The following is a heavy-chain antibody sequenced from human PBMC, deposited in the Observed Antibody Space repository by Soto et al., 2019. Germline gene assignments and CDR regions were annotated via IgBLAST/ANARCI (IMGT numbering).Heavy chain of an antibody. CDR1: AGSISGYY. D-gene: IGHD6-13*01. CDR2: IHYSGST. J-gene: IGHJ5*02. Sequence: SETLSLTCTVSAGSISGYYWSWIRQPPGKELELIAYIHYSGSTYYNPSLKSRVTISIDTSKNQFSLKLSSVNAADTAVYYCAKVGRIAAAGTWFDPWGQGTLATVSS. CDR3: AKVGRIAAAGTWFDP. V-gene: IGHV4-59*01.